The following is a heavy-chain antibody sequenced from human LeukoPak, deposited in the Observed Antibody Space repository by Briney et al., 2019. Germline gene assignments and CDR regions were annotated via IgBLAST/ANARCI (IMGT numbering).Heavy chain of an antibody. CDR2: INHSGST. CDR3: ARAVSSSYLGYYYYGMDV. J-gene: IGHJ6*02. V-gene: IGHV4-34*01. Sequence: PSETLSLTCAVYGGSFSGYYWSWIRQPPGKGLEWIGEINHSGSTNYNPSLKSRVTISVDTSKNQFSLKLSSVTAADTAVYYCARAVSSSYLGYYYYGMDVWGQGTTVTVSS. CDR1: GGSFSGYY. D-gene: IGHD6-6*01.